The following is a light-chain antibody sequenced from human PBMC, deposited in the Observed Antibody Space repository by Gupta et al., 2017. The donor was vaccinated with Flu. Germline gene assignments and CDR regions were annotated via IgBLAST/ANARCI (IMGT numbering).Light chain of an antibody. CDR1: SSNIANNY. V-gene: IGLV1-51*01. CDR3: GTWDSSLSAGG. CDR2: DND. Sequence: QSVLTQPPSVSAAPGQKVSTSCSGSSSNIANNYVSWYQQLPGTAPKLLIYDNDKRLPGVPDRFSGSKSGPSATLGITGLQAGDGATYYCGTWDSSLSAGGFGGGTKLTV. J-gene: IGLJ3*02.